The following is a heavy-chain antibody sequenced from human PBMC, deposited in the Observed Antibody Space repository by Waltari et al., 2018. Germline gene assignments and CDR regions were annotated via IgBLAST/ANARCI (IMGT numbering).Heavy chain of an antibody. CDR3: ARMAGSSGYYGY. J-gene: IGHJ4*02. CDR2: LFSNDEK. Sequence: QVTLKESGPVLVKPTETLTLTCTVSGFSLSNARMGVSWIRQPPGKALEWLAHLFSNDEKSYSTSLKRRLTISKDTSKSQVVLTMTNMDPVDTATYYCARMAGSSGYYGYWGQGTLVTVSS. V-gene: IGHV2-26*01. CDR1: GFSLSNARMG. D-gene: IGHD3-22*01.